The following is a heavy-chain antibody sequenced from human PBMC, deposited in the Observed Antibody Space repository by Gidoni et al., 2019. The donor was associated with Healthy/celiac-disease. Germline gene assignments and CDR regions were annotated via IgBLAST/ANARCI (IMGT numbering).Heavy chain of an antibody. D-gene: IGHD2-2*01. V-gene: IGHV3-23*01. J-gene: IGHJ4*02. CDR1: GFTFSSYA. CDR2: ISGSGGST. Sequence: EVQLLESGGGLVQPGGSLRLSCAASGFTFSSYAMSWVRQAPGKGLEWVSAISGSGGSTYYADSVKGRFTISRDNSKNTLYLQMNSLRAEDTAVYYCAKGLDCSSTSCYEDVYYFDYWGQGTLVTVSS. CDR3: AKGLDCSSTSCYEDVYYFDY.